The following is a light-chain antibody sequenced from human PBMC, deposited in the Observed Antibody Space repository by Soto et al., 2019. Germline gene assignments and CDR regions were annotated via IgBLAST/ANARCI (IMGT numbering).Light chain of an antibody. V-gene: IGKV3-20*01. CDR3: QQYGRP. Sequence: EIVLTQSPGTLSLSPGERATLSCRASQSVTSNYLAWYQQKPGQAPRLLIYGASTRATSIPDRFSGSGSGTDFTLTISRLEPEDFAVYYCQQYGRPFGQGTKVDIK. CDR1: QSVTSNY. CDR2: GAS. J-gene: IGKJ1*01.